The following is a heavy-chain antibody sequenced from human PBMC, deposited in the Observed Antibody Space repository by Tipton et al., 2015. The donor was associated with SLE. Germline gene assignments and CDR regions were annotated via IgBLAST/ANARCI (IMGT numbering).Heavy chain of an antibody. CDR3: ARASYCSGGSCYWFDP. CDR1: GDSVSVSGYS. Sequence: TLSLTCSVSGDSVSVSGYSWGWIRQPPGKGLQWIGDLYYTGTTHYSPSLKSRVTISGDTSSQFSLRLTSVTATDTAVYYCARASYCSGGSCYWFDPWGQGTLVTVSS. CDR2: LYYTGTT. J-gene: IGHJ5*02. V-gene: IGHV4-39*01. D-gene: IGHD2-15*01.